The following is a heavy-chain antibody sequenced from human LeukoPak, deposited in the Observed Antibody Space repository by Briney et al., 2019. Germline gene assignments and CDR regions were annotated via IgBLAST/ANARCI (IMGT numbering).Heavy chain of an antibody. D-gene: IGHD2-21*02. J-gene: IGHJ3*02. CDR1: GGSITGYY. CDR2: IYYSGST. V-gene: IGHV4-59*01. Sequence: SETLSLTCTVSGGSITGYYWSWIRQPAGKGLEGIGYIYYSGSTYYNPSLKGRVTISLDTSKNQFSLRLSSVTAADTAVYYCARVKYCGGDCYAFDIWGQGTMVTVSS. CDR3: ARVKYCGGDCYAFDI.